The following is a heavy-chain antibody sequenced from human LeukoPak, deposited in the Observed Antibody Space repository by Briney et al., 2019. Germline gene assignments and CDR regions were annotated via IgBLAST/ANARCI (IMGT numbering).Heavy chain of an antibody. D-gene: IGHD1-7*01. CDR3: ARYNWNYEVDYYYYMDV. V-gene: IGHV4-30-2*01. CDR1: GGSISSGGYS. J-gene: IGHJ6*03. CDR2: IYHSGST. Sequence: PSETLSLTCAVSGGSISSGGYSWSWIRQPPGKGLEWIGYIYHSGSTYYNPSLKSRVTISVDRSKNQFSLKLSSVTAADTAVYYCARYNWNYEVDYYYYMDVWGKGTTVTVSS.